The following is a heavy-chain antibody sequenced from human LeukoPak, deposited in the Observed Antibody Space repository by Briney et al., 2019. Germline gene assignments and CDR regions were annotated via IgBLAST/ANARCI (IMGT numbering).Heavy chain of an antibody. Sequence: GGSLRLSCVASGFTFTDHSMHWVRQPPGKGLEWVAVASSDEMTTFYGDSVKGRFTISRDNSKNTLYLQMNSLRVEDTAVYYCAKGLPYESRAYYDRLFDEWGQGTLVTVSS. CDR1: GFTFTDHS. D-gene: IGHD3-22*01. CDR3: AKGLPYESRAYYDRLFDE. CDR2: ASSDEMTT. J-gene: IGHJ4*02. V-gene: IGHV3-30*07.